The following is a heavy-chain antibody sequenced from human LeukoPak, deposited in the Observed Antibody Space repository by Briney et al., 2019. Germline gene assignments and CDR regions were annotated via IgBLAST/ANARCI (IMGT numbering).Heavy chain of an antibody. CDR3: ARHYYDSSGYPPSEVVDY. CDR2: ISAYNGNT. Sequence: ASVKVSCKASGYTFNSYGISWVRQAPGQGLEWMGWISAYNGNTNYAQKLQGRVTMTTDTSTSTAYMELRSLRSDDTAVYYCARHYYDSSGYPPSEVVDYWGQGTLVTVSS. D-gene: IGHD3-22*01. CDR1: GYTFNSYG. J-gene: IGHJ4*02. V-gene: IGHV1-18*01.